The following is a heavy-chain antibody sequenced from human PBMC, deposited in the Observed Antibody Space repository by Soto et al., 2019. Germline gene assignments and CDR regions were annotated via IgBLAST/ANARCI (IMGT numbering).Heavy chain of an antibody. CDR3: AREGVGATSGSWFDP. Sequence: QVQLVQSGAEVKKPGASVKVSCKASGYTFTGYYMHWVRQAPGQGLEWMGWINPNRGGTNYAQKFQGRVTMTRDTSISTAYMELSRLRSDDTAVYYCAREGVGATSGSWFDPWGQGTLVTVSS. D-gene: IGHD1-26*01. CDR2: INPNRGGT. J-gene: IGHJ5*02. CDR1: GYTFTGYY. V-gene: IGHV1-2*02.